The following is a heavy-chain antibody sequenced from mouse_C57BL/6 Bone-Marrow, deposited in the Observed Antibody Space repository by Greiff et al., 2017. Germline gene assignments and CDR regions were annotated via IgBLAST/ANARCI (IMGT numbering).Heavy chain of an antibody. D-gene: IGHD2-4*01. CDR2: IYPGNSDT. CDR1: GYTFTSYW. Sequence: VQLKQSGTVLARPGASVKMSCKTSGYTFTSYWMHWVKQRPGQGLDWIGAIYPGNSDTSYNQKFKGKAKLTAVTSASTAYMELSSLTNEDSSVYYFTIFPLYYDYDWFAYWGQGTLVTVSA. V-gene: IGHV1-5*01. J-gene: IGHJ3*01. CDR3: TIFPLYYDYDWFAY.